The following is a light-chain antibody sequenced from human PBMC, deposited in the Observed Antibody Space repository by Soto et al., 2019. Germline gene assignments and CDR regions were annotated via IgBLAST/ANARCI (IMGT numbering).Light chain of an antibody. J-gene: IGLJ2*01. Sequence: QSALTQPASVSGSLGQSITISCTGTSTDVGAYKFVAWYQQHPGKAPKLMIYEVNNRPSGVSDRFSGSGSKSGNTASLTISGLQAEDEADYFCRFYNSSRTPVVFGGGTKLTVL. CDR3: RFYNSSRTPVV. CDR2: EVN. CDR1: STDVGAYKF. V-gene: IGLV2-14*01.